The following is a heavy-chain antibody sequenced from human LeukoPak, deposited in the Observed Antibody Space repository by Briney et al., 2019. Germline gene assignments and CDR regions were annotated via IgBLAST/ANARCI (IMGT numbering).Heavy chain of an antibody. Sequence: PSETLSLTCTVSGGSISSSSYYWGWIRQPPGKGLEWIGSIYYSGSTYYNPSLKSRVTMSVDTSKNQFSLKLSSVTAADTAVYYCASFRNLKYSSGSYYFDYWGQGTLVIVPS. D-gene: IGHD3-22*01. CDR2: IYYSGST. CDR1: GGSISSSSYY. CDR3: ASFRNLKYSSGSYYFDY. J-gene: IGHJ4*02. V-gene: IGHV4-39*07.